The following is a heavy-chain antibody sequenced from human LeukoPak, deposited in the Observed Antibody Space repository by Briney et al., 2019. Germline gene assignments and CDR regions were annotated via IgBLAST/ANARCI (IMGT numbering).Heavy chain of an antibody. D-gene: IGHD5-12*01. CDR1: GGSISSYY. CDR3: ARSGSGYLRYYFDY. CDR2: IYYSGST. V-gene: IGHV4-59*12. J-gene: IGHJ4*02. Sequence: SETLSPTCTVSGGSISSYYWSWIRQPPGKGLEWIGYIYYSGSTNYNPSLKSRVTISVDTSKNHFSLKLSSVTAADTAVYYCARSGSGYLRYYFDYWGQGTLVTVSS.